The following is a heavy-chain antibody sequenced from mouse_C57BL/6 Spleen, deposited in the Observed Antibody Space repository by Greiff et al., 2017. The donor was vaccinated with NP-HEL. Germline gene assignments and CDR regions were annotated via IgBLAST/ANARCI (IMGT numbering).Heavy chain of an antibody. CDR1: GYAFSSSW. Sequence: VQLQQSGPELVKPGASVKISCKASGYAFSSSWMNWVKQRPGKGLEWIGRIYPGDGDTNYNGKFKGKATLTADKSSSTAYMQLSSLTSEDSAVYFCAREAIYYCGTGGYFDVWGTGTTVTVSS. J-gene: IGHJ1*03. D-gene: IGHD1-1*01. CDR3: AREAIYYCGTGGYFDV. V-gene: IGHV1-82*01. CDR2: IYPGDGDT.